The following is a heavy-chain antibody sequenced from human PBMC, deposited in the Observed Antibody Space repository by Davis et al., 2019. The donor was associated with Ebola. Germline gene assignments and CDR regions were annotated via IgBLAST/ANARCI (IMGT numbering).Heavy chain of an antibody. CDR1: GFTFSSYS. D-gene: IGHD3-22*01. V-gene: IGHV3-21*05. J-gene: IGHJ4*02. CDR2: ISSSSSYT. CDR3: ARDTYYYESSGYYGLVSFDY. Sequence: GESLKISCAASGFTFSSYSMSWIRQAPGKGLEWVSYISSSSSYTNYADSVTGRFTISRDNAKNSLYLQMNSLRAEDTAVYYCARDTYYYESSGYYGLVSFDYWGQGTLVTVSS.